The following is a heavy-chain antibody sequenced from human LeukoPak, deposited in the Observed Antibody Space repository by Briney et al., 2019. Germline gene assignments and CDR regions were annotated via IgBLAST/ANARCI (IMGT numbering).Heavy chain of an antibody. CDR2: LYPGDSDT. Sequence: GESLKISCKGSGYSFSNDWIGLGRQMRGKGLGWMGILYPGDSDTRYRPSFEGQVNISADRSISTAYLQWSSLEASDTAMYYCARRGCNGGSCYGHWGQGTLVTVSS. J-gene: IGHJ4*02. D-gene: IGHD2-15*01. V-gene: IGHV5-51*01. CDR3: ARRGCNGGSCYGH. CDR1: GYSFSNDW.